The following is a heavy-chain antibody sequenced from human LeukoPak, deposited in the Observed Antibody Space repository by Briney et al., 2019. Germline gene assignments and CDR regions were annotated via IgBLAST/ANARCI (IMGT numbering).Heavy chain of an antibody. CDR1: GFTFSTYA. V-gene: IGHV3-23*01. D-gene: IGHD6-19*01. CDR3: AKPRGSGWYDAFDI. Sequence: GGSLRLSCAASGFTFSTYALNWVRQAPGKGLEWVSLISSGGGSTYYADSVKGRFTISRDNSKNTLSLQINSLRAEDTAVYYCAKPRGSGWYDAFDIWGPGTMVTVSS. CDR2: ISSGGGST. J-gene: IGHJ3*02.